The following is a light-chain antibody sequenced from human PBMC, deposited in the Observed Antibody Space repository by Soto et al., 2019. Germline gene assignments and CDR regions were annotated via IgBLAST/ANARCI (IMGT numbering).Light chain of an antibody. CDR1: QSLSRY. CDR2: AAS. V-gene: IGKV1-39*01. CDR3: QQTYSTLFT. J-gene: IGKJ3*01. Sequence: DIQMTQSPSALSASVGDRVTITCRASQSLSRYLNWYQQKPGKAPEPLIYAASTLQSGVPSRFSGSGSGTDFTRTISNLQPEDFATYCCQQTYSTLFTFGPGTKVEIK.